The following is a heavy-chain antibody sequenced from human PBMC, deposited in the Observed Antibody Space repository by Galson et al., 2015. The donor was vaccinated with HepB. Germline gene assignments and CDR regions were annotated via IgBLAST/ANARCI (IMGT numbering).Heavy chain of an antibody. Sequence: SVKVSCKASGGTFSSYAISWVRQAPGQGLEWMGGVIPIFGSTNYAQRFQGRVAITADESTSTAYMELSSLRSEDTAVYYCARGSEYCGGDCYSSAFDIWGQGTMVTVSS. CDR2: VIPIFGST. V-gene: IGHV1-69*13. CDR3: ARGSEYCGGDCYSSAFDI. D-gene: IGHD2-21*02. CDR1: GGTFSSYA. J-gene: IGHJ3*02.